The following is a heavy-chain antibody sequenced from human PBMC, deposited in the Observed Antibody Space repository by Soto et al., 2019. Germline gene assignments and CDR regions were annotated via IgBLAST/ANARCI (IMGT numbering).Heavy chain of an antibody. J-gene: IGHJ4*02. V-gene: IGHV3-48*03. CDR2: ISGSGSTI. D-gene: IGHD5-12*01. CDR3: ASALEDGYNYFEY. Sequence: PGGSLRLSCAASGFRFSDYKMIWVRQAPGKGLEWVSYISGSGSTIYYADSVKGRFTISRDNARNSLYLQMNSLRAEDTAVYYCASALEDGYNYFEYWGQGALVTVSS. CDR1: GFRFSDYK.